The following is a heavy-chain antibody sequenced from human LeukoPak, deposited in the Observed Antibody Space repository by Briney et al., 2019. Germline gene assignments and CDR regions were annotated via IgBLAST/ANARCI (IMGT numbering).Heavy chain of an antibody. Sequence: GGSLRLSCAASGFTFSNYAMSWVRQAPGKGLEWASGITASGVYTYHADSVRGRFTISRDNSKNTVYLQMSSLGAEDTVIYYCAKGGSTGWQYFDCWGQGTLVTVSS. CDR1: GFTFSNYA. J-gene: IGHJ4*02. V-gene: IGHV3-23*01. CDR3: AKGGSTGWQYFDC. D-gene: IGHD6-19*01. CDR2: ITASGVYT.